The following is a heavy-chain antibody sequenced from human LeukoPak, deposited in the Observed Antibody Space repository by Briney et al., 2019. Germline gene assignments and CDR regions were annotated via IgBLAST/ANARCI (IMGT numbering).Heavy chain of an antibody. D-gene: IGHD6-6*01. CDR2: ISYDGSNK. J-gene: IGHJ5*02. V-gene: IGHV3-30-3*01. Sequence: QPGRSLRLSCAASGFTFSSYAMHWVRQAPGKGLEWVAVISYDGSNKYYADSVKGRFTISRDNSKNTLYLQMNSLRDVDTAVYYCARDASSSSSGWFDPWGQGTLVTVSS. CDR3: ARDASSSSSGWFDP. CDR1: GFTFSSYA.